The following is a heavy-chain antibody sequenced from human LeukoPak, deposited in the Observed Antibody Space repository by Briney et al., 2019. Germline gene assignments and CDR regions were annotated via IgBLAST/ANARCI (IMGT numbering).Heavy chain of an antibody. CDR3: ARGPLYSSGWYVGYFQH. CDR2: ISSSSSTI. Sequence: GGSLRLSCAASGFTFSSYSMNWVRQAPGKGLEWVSYISSSSSTIYYADSVKGRFTISRDNSKNTLYLQMNSLRAEDTAVYYCARGPLYSSGWYVGYFQHWGQGTLVTVSS. CDR1: GFTFSSYS. V-gene: IGHV3-48*01. D-gene: IGHD6-19*01. J-gene: IGHJ1*01.